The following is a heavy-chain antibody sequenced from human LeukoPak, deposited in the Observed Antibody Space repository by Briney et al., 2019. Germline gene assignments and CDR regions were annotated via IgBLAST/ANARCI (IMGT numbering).Heavy chain of an antibody. CDR2: IYTSGST. CDR3: ARDRGLGAHNWFDP. D-gene: IGHD1-26*01. J-gene: IGHJ5*02. CDR1: GGSISSYY. V-gene: IGHV4-4*07. Sequence: SETLSLTCTVSGGSISSYYWSWIRQPAGKGLEWIGRIYTSGSTNYNPSLKSRVTMSVDTSKNQFSLKLSSVTAADTAAYYCARDRGLGAHNWFDPWGQGTLVTVSS.